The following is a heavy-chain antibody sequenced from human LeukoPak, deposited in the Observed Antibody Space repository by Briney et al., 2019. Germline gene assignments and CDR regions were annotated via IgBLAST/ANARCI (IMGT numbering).Heavy chain of an antibody. Sequence: GGSLRLSCAASGFTFSSYDMSWVRQAPGKGLEWVSGISGSGDSTYSADSVKGRFTISRDNSKNTLYLQMNSLRAEDTAVYYCARRSGIAVAGAFDYWGQGTLVTVSS. D-gene: IGHD6-19*01. CDR1: GFTFSSYD. CDR3: ARRSGIAVAGAFDY. V-gene: IGHV3-23*01. J-gene: IGHJ4*02. CDR2: ISGSGDST.